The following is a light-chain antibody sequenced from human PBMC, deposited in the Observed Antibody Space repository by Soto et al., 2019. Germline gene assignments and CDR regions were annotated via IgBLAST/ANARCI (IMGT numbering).Light chain of an antibody. J-gene: IGKJ4*01. CDR1: QSVSSSY. CDR2: GAS. V-gene: IGKV3-20*01. CDR3: QQYGSSPLT. Sequence: EIVLTQSPGTLSLSPGDRATLSCRASQSVSSSYLAWYQQKPGQAPRLLVYGASSRATGIPDRFSGSGSGTDFTLTISRLEPEDFAVFYCQQYGSSPLTFGGGTKLEIK.